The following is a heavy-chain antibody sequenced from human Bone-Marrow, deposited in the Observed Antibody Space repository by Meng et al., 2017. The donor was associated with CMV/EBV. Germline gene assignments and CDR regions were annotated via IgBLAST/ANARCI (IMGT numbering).Heavy chain of an antibody. CDR2: IYYSGST. D-gene: IGHD4-17*01. CDR3: ASLDDYGTFDY. J-gene: IGHJ4*02. V-gene: IGHV4-59*01. Sequence: SETLSLTCTVSGGSISSYYWSWIRQPPGKGLEWIGYIYYSGSTNYNPSLKSRVTISVDTSKNQFFLKLSSVTAADTAVYYCASLDDYGTFDYWGQGTLVTVSS. CDR1: GGSISSYY.